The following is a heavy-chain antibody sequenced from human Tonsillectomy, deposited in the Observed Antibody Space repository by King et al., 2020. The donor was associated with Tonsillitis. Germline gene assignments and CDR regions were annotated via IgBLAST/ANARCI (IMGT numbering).Heavy chain of an antibody. CDR3: ARGEHFDFWSGFLSPDY. Sequence: VQLVESGGDLVQPGGSLRLSCAASEFTFSSYSMNWVRQAPGKGLEWVSYISGDSSIIYYADSVKGRFTISRDNARDSLFLQMYSLRTEDTAVYYCARGEHFDFWSGFLSPDYWGQGTLVTVSS. CDR1: EFTFSSYS. V-gene: IGHV3-48*01. J-gene: IGHJ4*02. D-gene: IGHD3-3*01. CDR2: ISGDSSII.